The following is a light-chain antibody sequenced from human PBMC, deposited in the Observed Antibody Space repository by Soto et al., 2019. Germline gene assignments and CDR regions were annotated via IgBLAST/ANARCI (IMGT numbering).Light chain of an antibody. V-gene: IGKV1D-13*01. CDR1: QIISTY. CDR2: DAS. Sequence: IQMTQSPSSLSASVGDRLTIACRASQIISTYLNWYRQKPGKAPNLLIFDASTLESGVPARFSGSGSGTEFTLTISSLQSEDFAVYYCQQYNNWPRTFGQGTKVDIK. J-gene: IGKJ1*01. CDR3: QQYNNWPRT.